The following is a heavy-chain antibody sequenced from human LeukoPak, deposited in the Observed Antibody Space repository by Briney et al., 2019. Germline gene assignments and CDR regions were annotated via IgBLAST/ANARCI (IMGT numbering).Heavy chain of an antibody. D-gene: IGHD4-11*01. CDR2: INSDGSRT. CDR1: GFIFSNYW. CDR3: ARVRDDYTYFDC. V-gene: IGHV3-74*01. Sequence: PGGSLRLSCAASGFIFSNYWMHWVRQAPGKGLMWVSRINSDGSRTTYADSVRGRFTISRDNAKSTLYLQMNSLRAEDTAVYYCARVRDDYTYFDCWGQGTLVTVSS. J-gene: IGHJ4*02.